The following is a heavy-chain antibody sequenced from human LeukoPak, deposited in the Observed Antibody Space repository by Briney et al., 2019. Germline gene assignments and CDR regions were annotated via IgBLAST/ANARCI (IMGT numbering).Heavy chain of an antibody. D-gene: IGHD3-22*01. CDR2: IYTSGST. V-gene: IGHV4-4*07. J-gene: IGHJ4*02. Sequence: PSEPLSLTCTVSGDSISSYYWSWIRQPAGKGLEWIGRIYTSGSTNYNPPLESRVTMSVDTSKNQFSLKLTSMTAADTAVYYCARGGSSGYYDGWGQGTLVTVSS. CDR3: ARGGSSGYYDG. CDR1: GDSISSYY.